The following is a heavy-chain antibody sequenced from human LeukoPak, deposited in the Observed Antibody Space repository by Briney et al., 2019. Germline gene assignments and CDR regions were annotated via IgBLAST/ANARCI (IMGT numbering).Heavy chain of an antibody. V-gene: IGHV1-24*01. Sequence: GASVKVSCKASGCTFTSYGISWVRQAPGKGLEWMGGFDPEDGETIYAQKFQGRVTMTEDTSTDTAYMELSSLRSEDTAVYYCATDEYCSSTSCHSYGMDVWGQGTTVTVSS. CDR2: FDPEDGET. CDR3: ATDEYCSSTSCHSYGMDV. J-gene: IGHJ6*02. CDR1: GCTFTSYG. D-gene: IGHD2-2*01.